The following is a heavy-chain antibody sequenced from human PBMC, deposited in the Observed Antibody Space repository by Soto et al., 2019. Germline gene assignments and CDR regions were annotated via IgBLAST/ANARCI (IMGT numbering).Heavy chain of an antibody. Sequence: QVQLVQSGAEVKKPGASVKVCCKASGYTFACYAMSWIRHAPGLGLAWMGWISAYNGNTYYAQKLQGRVTMTTDTSTSTAYIELRSLRSNDRAVYYCASDPPPPDSWGHGTLVTVSS. J-gene: IGHJ5*01. CDR2: ISAYNGNT. CDR1: GYTFACYA. CDR3: ASDPPPPDS. V-gene: IGHV1-18*01.